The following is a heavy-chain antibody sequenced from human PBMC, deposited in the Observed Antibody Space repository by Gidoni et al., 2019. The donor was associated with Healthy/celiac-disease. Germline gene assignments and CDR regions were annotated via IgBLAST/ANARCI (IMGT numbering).Heavy chain of an antibody. J-gene: IGHJ6*02. CDR2: INHSGST. CDR3: ARGRGYSSSWYSYYDGMDV. D-gene: IGHD6-13*01. V-gene: IGHV4-34*01. CDR1: RGSCSGYY. Sequence: QVHLQQWGAGLFQPSDTLSLTCAVSRGSCSGYYWSWIRQPPGKGLEWIGEINHSGSTNYNPSLKSRVTISVDTSKNQFSLKLSSVTAADTAVYYCARGRGYSSSWYSYYDGMDVWGQGTTVTVSS.